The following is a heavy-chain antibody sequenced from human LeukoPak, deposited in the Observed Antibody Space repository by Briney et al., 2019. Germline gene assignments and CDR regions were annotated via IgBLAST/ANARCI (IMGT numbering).Heavy chain of an antibody. CDR1: GGSFSGYY. D-gene: IGHD6-13*01. Sequence: SETLSLTCAVYGGSFSGYYWSWIRQPPGKGLEWIGEINHSGSTNYNPSLKSRVTISVDTSKKQFSLKLSSVTAADTAVYYCASSHLYSSSWYLSGRFDYWGQGTLVTVSS. V-gene: IGHV4-34*01. CDR2: INHSGST. CDR3: ASSHLYSSSWYLSGRFDY. J-gene: IGHJ4*02.